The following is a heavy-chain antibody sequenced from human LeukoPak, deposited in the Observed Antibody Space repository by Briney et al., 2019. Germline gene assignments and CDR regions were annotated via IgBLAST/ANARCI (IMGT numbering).Heavy chain of an antibody. CDR3: AKKWGVGTTTLDYFDY. CDR1: GFTFSNYA. Sequence: PGGSLILSCAASGFTFSNYAMSWVRQAPGKGLEWVSGISGSGGSTYYADSVKGRFTISRDNSKNTLYLQMNSLTDEDTAVYYCAKKWGVGTTTLDYFDYWGQGTLVTVSS. CDR2: ISGSGGST. J-gene: IGHJ4*02. V-gene: IGHV3-23*01. D-gene: IGHD1-26*01.